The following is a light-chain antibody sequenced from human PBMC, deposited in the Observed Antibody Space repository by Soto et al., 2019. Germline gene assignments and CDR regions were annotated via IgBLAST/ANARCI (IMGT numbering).Light chain of an antibody. J-gene: IGKJ4*01. Sequence: DIQMTQSPSSVSVSLGERATINCKSSQSVLYSSNNKNYLAWYQQKPGQPPKLLIYWASTRESGVPDRFSGSGSGTDFTLTISSLQAEDVAVYYCQQYYSTPHTFGGGTKVEIK. CDR2: WAS. CDR3: QQYYSTPHT. CDR1: QSVLYSSNNKNY. V-gene: IGKV4-1*01.